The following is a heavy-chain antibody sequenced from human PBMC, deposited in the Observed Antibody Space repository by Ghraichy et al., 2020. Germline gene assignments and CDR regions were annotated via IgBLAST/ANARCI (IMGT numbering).Heavy chain of an antibody. CDR2: IKSDGSST. J-gene: IGHJ4*02. Sequence: RGSLRLSCAASGFTFSSYWMHWVRQAPGKGLVWVSRIKSDGSSTGYADSVKGRFTISRDNAKNTLYLQMNSLRAEDTAVYYCARGEMATVYWGQGTLVTVSS. V-gene: IGHV3-74*01. CDR3: ARGEMATVY. D-gene: IGHD5-24*01. CDR1: GFTFSSYW.